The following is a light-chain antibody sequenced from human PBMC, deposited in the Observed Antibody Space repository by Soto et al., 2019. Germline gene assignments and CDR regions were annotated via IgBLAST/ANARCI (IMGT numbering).Light chain of an antibody. CDR3: SSYTSRSTR. CDR1: SSDVGEYNY. J-gene: IGLJ2*01. V-gene: IGLV2-11*01. CDR2: DVS. Sequence: QSALTQPRSVSGSPGQSVTISCTGSSSDVGEYNYVSWYQHHPGNAPKLMIYDVSKRPSGVPDRFSGSKSGNTASLTISGLQAEDEANYYCSSYTSRSTRFGGGTKLTVL.